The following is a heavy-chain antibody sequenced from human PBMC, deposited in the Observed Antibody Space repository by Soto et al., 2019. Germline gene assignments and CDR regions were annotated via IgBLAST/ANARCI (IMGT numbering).Heavy chain of an antibody. CDR2: ISSGSTTT. Sequence: EVQVVESGGGLVQAGGSLRLSCAASGFTFSYSSMNWVRQAPGKGLEGVSYISSGSTTTYYADSVKGRFTLSREDAKNSLYLQMNSLREEDTAVYYCASSWDFWGQGTLVTVSS. CDR1: GFTFSYSS. J-gene: IGHJ4*02. CDR3: ASSWDF. V-gene: IGHV3-48*02.